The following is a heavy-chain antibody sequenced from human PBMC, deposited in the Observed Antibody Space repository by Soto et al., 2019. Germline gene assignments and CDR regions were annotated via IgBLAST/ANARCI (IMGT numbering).Heavy chain of an antibody. J-gene: IGHJ4*02. CDR1: GFNFNDYS. CDR3: ARGVSAIGLQEDFDC. V-gene: IGHV3-21*02. Sequence: EVQLVESGGGLDKPGGSLRLSCAASGFNFNDYSMNWVRQSPGKGLEWVSSISSGSSDIYYADSVRGRFTISRDNAMYLLYLQMNILRAEDTAVYYCARGVSAIGLQEDFDCWGQGTLVTVSS. CDR2: ISSGSSDI.